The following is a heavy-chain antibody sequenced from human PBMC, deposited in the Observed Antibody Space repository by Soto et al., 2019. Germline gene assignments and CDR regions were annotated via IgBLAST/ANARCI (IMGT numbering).Heavy chain of an antibody. CDR2: INPNSGDT. CDR3: ARSHFAYHYPAMDA. D-gene: IGHD2-2*01. Sequence: ASVKVSCNTSRYIFTGYYIHWVRQAPGQGLEWMGWINPNSGDTNYAQRFKGRVSMTSDTSINTAYLELSRLTPGDTAVFFCARSHFAYHYPAMDAGGQGTKVTVSS. V-gene: IGHV1-2*02. J-gene: IGHJ6*02. CDR1: RYIFTGYY.